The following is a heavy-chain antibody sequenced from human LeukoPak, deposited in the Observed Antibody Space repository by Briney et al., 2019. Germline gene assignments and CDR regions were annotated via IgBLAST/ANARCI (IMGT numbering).Heavy chain of an antibody. J-gene: IGHJ4*02. V-gene: IGHV3-7*05. CDR2: IKPDGSEK. Sequence: GGPLRLSCAASGFTFSSYWMSWVRQAPGKGLEWVAYIKPDGSEKYYVDSLKGRFTVSRDNAENSLYLQMNSLRAEDTAVYYCARDRRGSSGWYYFDYWGRGTLVTVSS. CDR3: ARDRRGSSGWYYFDY. D-gene: IGHD6-19*01. CDR1: GFTFSSYW.